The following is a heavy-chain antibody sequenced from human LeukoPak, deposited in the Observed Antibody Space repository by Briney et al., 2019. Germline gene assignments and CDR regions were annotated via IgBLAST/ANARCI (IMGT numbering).Heavy chain of an antibody. CDR3: ARYDFWSGTGYFDY. CDR2: ISSSSSTI. J-gene: IGHJ4*02. Sequence: GGSLRPSCAASGFTFSSYSMNWVRQAPGKGLEWVSYISSSSSTIYYADSVKGRFTISRDNAKNSLYLQMNSLRAEDTAVYYCARYDFWSGTGYFDYWGQGTLVTVSS. CDR1: GFTFSSYS. V-gene: IGHV3-48*01. D-gene: IGHD3-3*01.